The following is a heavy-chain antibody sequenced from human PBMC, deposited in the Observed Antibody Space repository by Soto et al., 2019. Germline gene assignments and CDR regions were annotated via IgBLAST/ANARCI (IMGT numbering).Heavy chain of an antibody. CDR2: ISYDGSNK. D-gene: IGHD3-22*01. CDR1: GFTFSSYG. J-gene: IGHJ4*02. V-gene: IGHV3-30*18. CDR3: AKTDYYDTIDY. Sequence: ESGGGVVQPGRSLRLSCAASGFTFSSYGMHWVRQAPGKGLEWVAVISYDGSNKYYADSVKGRFTISRDNSKNTLYLQMNSLRAEDTAVYYCAKTDYYDTIDYWGQGTLVTVSS.